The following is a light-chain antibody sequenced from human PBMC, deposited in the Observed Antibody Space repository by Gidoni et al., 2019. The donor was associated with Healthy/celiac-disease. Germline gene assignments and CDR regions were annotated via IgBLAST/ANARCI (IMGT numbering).Light chain of an antibody. V-gene: IGKV4-1*01. Sequence: DIVMTQSPDSLAVSLGGRATINCKSSQSVFYSSNNKNYLAWYQQKPGQPPKLLIYWASTRESGVPDRFSGSGSGTDFTLTISSLQAEDVAVYYCQQYYSTPPITFGQGTRLEIK. CDR3: QQYYSTPPIT. CDR1: QSVFYSSNNKNY. J-gene: IGKJ5*01. CDR2: WAS.